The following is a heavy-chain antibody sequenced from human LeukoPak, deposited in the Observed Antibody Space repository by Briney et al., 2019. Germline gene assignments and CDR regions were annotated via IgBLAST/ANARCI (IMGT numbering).Heavy chain of an antibody. Sequence: ASVKVSCKASDYTFTNYGISWVRQAPGQGLEWMGWISAYNGNTNYAQRLQGRVTMTTDTSTSTAYMELRSLRSDHTAVYYCARDWNDSSGFYYGPFDYWGQGTLVTVSS. J-gene: IGHJ4*02. CDR2: ISAYNGNT. D-gene: IGHD3-22*01. CDR1: DYTFTNYG. CDR3: ARDWNDSSGFYYGPFDY. V-gene: IGHV1-18*01.